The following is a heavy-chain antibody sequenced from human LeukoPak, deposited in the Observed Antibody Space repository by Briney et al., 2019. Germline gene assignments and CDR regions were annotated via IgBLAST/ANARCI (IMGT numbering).Heavy chain of an antibody. CDR2: INTDGSVT. V-gene: IGHV3-74*01. D-gene: IGHD3-9*01. CDR1: GFTFSSYV. Sequence: GGSLRLSCAASGFTFSSYVMHWVRQAPGKWLVWDSRINTDGSVTSYADSVRGRFTVSRDDAMDTLYLQMNSLRAEDTAVYYCASDFDWLLYDYWGHGTLVTVSS. J-gene: IGHJ4*01. CDR3: ASDFDWLLYDY.